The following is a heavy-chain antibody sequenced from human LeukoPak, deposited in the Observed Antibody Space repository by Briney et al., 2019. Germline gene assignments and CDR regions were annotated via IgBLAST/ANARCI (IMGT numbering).Heavy chain of an antibody. CDR1: GFTLGDHA. D-gene: IGHD5-18*01. Sequence: QAGGSLRLSCTGSGFTLGDHAMGWVRQAPGKGLEWVGFIRSKAYRGTTEYAASVKGRFTISRDDSASIAYLQMNSLRTEDTAVYYCARGPIQLWIHNAMDVWGQGTTVTVSS. V-gene: IGHV3-49*04. CDR2: IRSKAYRGTT. CDR3: ARGPIQLWIHNAMDV. J-gene: IGHJ6*02.